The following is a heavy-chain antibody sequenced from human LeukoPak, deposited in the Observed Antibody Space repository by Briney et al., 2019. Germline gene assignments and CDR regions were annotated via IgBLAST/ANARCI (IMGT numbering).Heavy chain of an antibody. V-gene: IGHV5-51*01. D-gene: IGHD2-21*02. J-gene: IGHJ3*02. CDR1: GYSFTSYW. CDR3: ARRLGLAYCGGDCYPGWAFDI. Sequence: GESLKISCKGSGYSFTSYWIGWVRQMPGKGLEWMGIIYPGDSDARYSPSFQGQVTISADKSISTAYLQWSSLKASDTAMYYCARRLGLAYCGGDCYPGWAFDIWGQGTMVTVSS. CDR2: IYPGDSDA.